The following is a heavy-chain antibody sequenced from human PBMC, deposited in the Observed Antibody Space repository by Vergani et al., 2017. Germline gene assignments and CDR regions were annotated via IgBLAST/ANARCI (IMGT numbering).Heavy chain of an antibody. CDR2: IYTSGST. Sequence: QVQLQESGPGLVKPSQTLSLTCTVSGGSISSGSYYWSWIRQPAGKGLEWIGRIYTSGSTNYNPSLKSRVTISVDPSKNQFSLKLSSVTAADTAVYYCARDWLAAAGRGGWFDPWGQGTLVTVSS. CDR1: GGSISSGSYY. V-gene: IGHV4-61*02. CDR3: ARDWLAAAGRGGWFDP. J-gene: IGHJ5*02. D-gene: IGHD6-13*01.